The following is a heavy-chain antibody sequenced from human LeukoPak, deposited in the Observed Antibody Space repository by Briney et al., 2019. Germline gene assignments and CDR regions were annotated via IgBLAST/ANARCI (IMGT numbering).Heavy chain of an antibody. Sequence: SETLSLTCTVSGGSISSGDYYWNWIRQPPGKGLEWIGSIYYSGSTYYNPSLKSRVTISVDTSKNQFSLKLSSVTAADTAVYYCARHGDIGGATQRYYFDYWGQGTLVTVSS. D-gene: IGHD1-26*01. CDR2: IYYSGST. V-gene: IGHV4-39*01. J-gene: IGHJ4*02. CDR1: GGSISSGDYY. CDR3: ARHGDIGGATQRYYFDY.